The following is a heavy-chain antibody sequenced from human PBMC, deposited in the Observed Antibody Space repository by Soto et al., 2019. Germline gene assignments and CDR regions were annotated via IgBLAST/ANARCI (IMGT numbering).Heavy chain of an antibody. CDR2: IYYSGST. D-gene: IGHD3-10*01. V-gene: IGHV4-30-4*01. J-gene: IGHJ4*02. Sequence: QVQLQESGPGLVTPTQTLSLTCTVSGGSISSGAYYWSWIRQPPGKGLEWIGYIYYSGSTYYNPSLKSRVTISVDTSKNQFSLKLSSVTAADPAVYYCARVGGFGATTIDYWGQGTLVTVSS. CDR3: ARVGGFGATTIDY. CDR1: GGSISSGAYY.